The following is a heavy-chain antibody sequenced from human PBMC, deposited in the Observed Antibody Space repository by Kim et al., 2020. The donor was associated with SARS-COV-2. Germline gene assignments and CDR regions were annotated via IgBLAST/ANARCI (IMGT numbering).Heavy chain of an antibody. J-gene: IGHJ6*03. V-gene: IGHV4-31*03. CDR2: IYYSGST. D-gene: IGHD3-22*01. CDR1: GGSISSGGYY. Sequence: SETLSLTCTVSGGSISSGGYYWSWIRQHPGKGLEWIGYIYYSGSTYYNPSLKSRVTISVDTSKNQFSLKLSSVTAADTAVYYCARVTAFYDSSGYYVGYYYYYMDVWGKGTTVTVSS. CDR3: ARVTAFYDSSGYYVGYYYYYMDV.